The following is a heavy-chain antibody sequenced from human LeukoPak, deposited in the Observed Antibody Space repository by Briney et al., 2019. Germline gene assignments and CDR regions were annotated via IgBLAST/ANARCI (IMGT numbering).Heavy chain of an antibody. Sequence: GESLKISCKGSGYSFTTYWIGWVRQMPGKGLEWMGFIYPGDSDTRYSPSFQGPVTISADKSISTAYLQWSSLKASDTAMYYCARIRYCSGGSCSACDYWGQGTLVTVSS. CDR3: ARIRYCSGGSCSACDY. D-gene: IGHD2-15*01. V-gene: IGHV5-51*01. CDR2: IYPGDSDT. CDR1: GYSFTTYW. J-gene: IGHJ4*02.